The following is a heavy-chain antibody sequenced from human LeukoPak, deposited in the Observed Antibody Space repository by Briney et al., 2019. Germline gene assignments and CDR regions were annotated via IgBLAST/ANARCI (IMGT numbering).Heavy chain of an antibody. CDR2: IYYSGST. V-gene: IGHV4-59*08. Sequence: SETLSLTCTVSGGSISSYYWSWIRQPPGKGLEWIGYIYYSGSTNYNPSLKSRVTISVDTSKNQFSLKLSSVTAADTAVYYCARRRSSGWSLVGYFDYWGQGTLVTVSS. J-gene: IGHJ4*02. CDR3: ARRRSSGWSLVGYFDY. D-gene: IGHD6-19*01. CDR1: GGSISSYY.